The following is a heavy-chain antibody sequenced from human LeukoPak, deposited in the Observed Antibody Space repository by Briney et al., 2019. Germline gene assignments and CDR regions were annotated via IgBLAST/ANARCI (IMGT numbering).Heavy chain of an antibody. D-gene: IGHD3-22*01. CDR2: IIPIFGTA. Sequence: GASVKVSCKASGGTFSSYAISWVRQAPGQGLEWMGGIIPIFGTANYAQKFQGRVTITTDESTSTAYMELSSLRSEDTAVYYCARVFVFLDSSGYQVRLGAFDIWGQGTMVTVSS. J-gene: IGHJ3*02. CDR3: ARVFVFLDSSGYQVRLGAFDI. V-gene: IGHV1-69*05. CDR1: GGTFSSYA.